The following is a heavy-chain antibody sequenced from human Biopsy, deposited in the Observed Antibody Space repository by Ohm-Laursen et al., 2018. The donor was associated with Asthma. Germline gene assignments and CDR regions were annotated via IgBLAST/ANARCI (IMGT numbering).Heavy chain of an antibody. D-gene: IGHD3-22*01. CDR1: GFAVSRDY. Sequence: SLRLSCAASGFAVSRDYMFWVRQAPGKGLEWVSVIYSGGTSHTADSVRGRFTISRDYSKNTLYLQMHSLRAEDTAVYYCARGDSSNWSHYYFDCWGQGTLVTVSS. CDR2: IYSGGTS. V-gene: IGHV3-53*01. J-gene: IGHJ4*02. CDR3: ARGDSSNWSHYYFDC.